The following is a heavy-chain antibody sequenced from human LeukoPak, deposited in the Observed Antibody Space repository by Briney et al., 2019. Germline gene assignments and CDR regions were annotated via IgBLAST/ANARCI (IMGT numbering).Heavy chain of an antibody. CDR2: ISGSSVTT. J-gene: IGHJ4*02. Sequence: GGSLRLSCAASGFTFSNYIMSWVRQAPGKGLEWVSSISGSSVTTSYADSLKGRFSISRDNSKNTLYLQMNSLRAEDTAVYYCAKESTVRAAREIDYWGQGTLVIVSS. V-gene: IGHV3-23*01. CDR1: GFTFSNYI. D-gene: IGHD2-15*01. CDR3: AKESTVRAAREIDY.